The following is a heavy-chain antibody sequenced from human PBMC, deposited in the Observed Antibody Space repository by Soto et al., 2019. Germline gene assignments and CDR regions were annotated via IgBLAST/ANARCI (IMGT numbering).Heavy chain of an antibody. CDR1: GFAFGSHG. V-gene: IGHV3-30*03. CDR2: ISHDGQNQ. CDR3: ARERADIVVAPVATSGMDV. Sequence: QVQLVESGGGVVPPGRSVKLSCIASGFAFGSHGMHWVRQVSGKGLEWVAVISHDGQNQYYRESVKGRFTISRDNSKNRLFLEVHSLRVEDTAVYYCARERADIVVAPVATSGMDVWGQGTAVTVSS. J-gene: IGHJ6*02. D-gene: IGHD2-2*01.